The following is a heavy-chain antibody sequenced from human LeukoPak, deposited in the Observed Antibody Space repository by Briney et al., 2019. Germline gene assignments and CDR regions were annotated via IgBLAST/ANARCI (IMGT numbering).Heavy chain of an antibody. CDR2: ISSSGGTT. CDR3: AKFSSSGWSRSTNK. D-gene: IGHD6-19*01. V-gene: IGHV3-23*01. CDR1: GLTFSSFS. J-gene: IGHJ4*02. Sequence: PGGSLRLSCAASGLTFSSFSMHWVRQAAGKGLERVSDISSSGGTTYYADSVKGRVTISRDNSKKTLYLQMNSLRPEDAAVYYCAKFSSSGWSRSTNKWGQGTLVTVSS.